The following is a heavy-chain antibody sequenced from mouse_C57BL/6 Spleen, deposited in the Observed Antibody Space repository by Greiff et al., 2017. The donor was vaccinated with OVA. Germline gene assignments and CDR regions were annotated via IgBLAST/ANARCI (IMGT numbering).Heavy chain of an antibody. D-gene: IGHD2-2*01. V-gene: IGHV3-6*01. CDR1: GYSITSGYY. Sequence: DVKLQESGPGLVKPSQSLSLTCSVTGYSITSGYYWNWIRQFPGNKLEWMGYISYDGSNNYNPSLKNRISITRDTSKNQFFLKLNSVTTEDTATYYCAREGTMVTGGGYFDYWGQGTTLTVSS. J-gene: IGHJ2*01. CDR3: AREGTMVTGGGYFDY. CDR2: ISYDGSN.